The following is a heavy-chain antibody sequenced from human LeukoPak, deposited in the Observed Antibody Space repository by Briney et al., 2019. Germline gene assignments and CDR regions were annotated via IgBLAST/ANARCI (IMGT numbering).Heavy chain of an antibody. V-gene: IGHV4-39*01. CDR3: AGPPYDFWSGYYN. D-gene: IGHD3-3*01. CDR1: GGSISSSSYY. CDR2: IYYSGST. J-gene: IGHJ4*02. Sequence: PSETLSLTCTVSGGSISSSSYYWGWIRQPPGKGLEWIGSIYYSGSTYYNPSLKSRVTISVDTSKNQFSLKLSSVTAADTAVYYCAGPPYDFWSGYYNWGQGTLVTVSS.